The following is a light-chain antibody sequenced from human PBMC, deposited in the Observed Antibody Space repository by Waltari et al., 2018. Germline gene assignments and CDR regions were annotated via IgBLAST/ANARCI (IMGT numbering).Light chain of an antibody. Sequence: DIQLTQSPSFLSASVGDRVTITCRASQGITTYLAWYQQKPGKAPKLLIYGASTLQSGVPSRFIGSGSGTEFTLTISSLQHEDFATYYCQRANSFPFTFGPGTKVDIK. CDR2: GAS. CDR3: QRANSFPFT. J-gene: IGKJ3*01. V-gene: IGKV1-9*01. CDR1: QGITTY.